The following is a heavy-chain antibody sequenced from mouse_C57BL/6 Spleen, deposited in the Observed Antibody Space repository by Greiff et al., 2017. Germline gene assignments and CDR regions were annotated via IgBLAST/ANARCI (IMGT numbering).Heavy chain of an antibody. V-gene: IGHV1-52*01. J-gene: IGHJ2*01. Sequence: LQQPGTELVKPGASVKLSCKASGYTFTSYWMHWVKQRPIQGLEWIGNIDPSDSETHYNQKFKDKATLTVDKSSSTAYMQLSSLTSEDSAVYYCARSSYYGSRYYFDYWGQGTTLTVSS. CDR3: ARSSYYGSRYYFDY. CDR1: GYTFTSYW. D-gene: IGHD1-1*01. CDR2: IDPSDSET.